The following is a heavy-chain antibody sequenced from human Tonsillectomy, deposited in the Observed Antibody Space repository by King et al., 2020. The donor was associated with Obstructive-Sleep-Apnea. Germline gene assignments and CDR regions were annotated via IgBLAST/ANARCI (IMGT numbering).Heavy chain of an antibody. D-gene: IGHD3-22*01. V-gene: IGHV3-9*01. J-gene: IGHJ4*02. CDR1: GFTFDDYA. Sequence: VQLVESGGGLVQPGRSLRLSCAASGFTFDDYAMHWVRHAPGKGLEWVSGISWNSGSIGYADSVKGRFTISRDNAKNSLYLQMNSLRAEDTALYYCAKSPSPHYYDSSGYYEYWGQGTLVTVSS. CDR3: AKSPSPHYYDSSGYYEY. CDR2: ISWNSGSI.